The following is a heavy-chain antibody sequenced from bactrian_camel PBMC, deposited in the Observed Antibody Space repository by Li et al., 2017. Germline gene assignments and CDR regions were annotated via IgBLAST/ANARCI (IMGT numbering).Heavy chain of an antibody. D-gene: IGHD2*01. CDR2: IGQHGDT. V-gene: IGHV3S67*01. CDR3: ARGVDGGYWINDFEY. J-gene: IGHJ4*01. Sequence: DVQLVESGGDSVQTGGSLKLSCKASGYVFSGYCMGWVRQAPGKEREGVAAIGQHGDTSYADSVKGRFTISRDNAKNTLYLQLNSLKTEDTAMYYCARGVDGGYWINDFEYWGQGTQVTVS. CDR1: GYVFSGYC.